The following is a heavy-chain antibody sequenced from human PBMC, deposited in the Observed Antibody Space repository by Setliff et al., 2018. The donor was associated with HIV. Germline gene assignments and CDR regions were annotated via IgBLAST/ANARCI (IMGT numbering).Heavy chain of an antibody. CDR2: ITPIFGTP. J-gene: IGHJ3*02. CDR1: GGTFCSYA. Sequence: SVKVSCKASGGTFCSYALSWVRQAPGQGLEWMGGITPIFGTPSYAQKFQVRVTMTADESTSTAYMELSSLRTEDTAVYYCAGYCTGGGTCGAFEIWGQGTTVTVSS. CDR3: AGYCTGGGTCGAFEI. D-gene: IGHD2-8*02. V-gene: IGHV1-69*13.